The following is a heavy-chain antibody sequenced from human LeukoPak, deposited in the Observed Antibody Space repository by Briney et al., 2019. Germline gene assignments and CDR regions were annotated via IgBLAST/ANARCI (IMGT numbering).Heavy chain of an antibody. D-gene: IGHD4-17*01. Sequence: GASVKVSCKASGGTFSSYAISWVRQAPGQGLEWMGGIIPIFGTANYAQKFQGRVTITADESTSTAYMELSSLRSEDTAVYYCASPLPMTTVTTGWYFDLWGRGTLVTVSS. J-gene: IGHJ2*01. V-gene: IGHV1-69*01. CDR2: IIPIFGTA. CDR3: ASPLPMTTVTTGWYFDL. CDR1: GGTFSSYA.